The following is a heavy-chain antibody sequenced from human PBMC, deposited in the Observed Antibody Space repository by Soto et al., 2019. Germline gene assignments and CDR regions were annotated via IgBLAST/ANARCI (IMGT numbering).Heavy chain of an antibody. Sequence: QVQLQQWGAGLLKPSETLSLTCAVYGGSFSGYYWSWIRQPPGKGLEWIGEINHSGSTNYNPSLKSRVTISVDTSKNQFSLKLSSVTAADTAVYYCARVFGSCYSTWGQGTLVTVSS. J-gene: IGHJ4*02. V-gene: IGHV4-34*01. CDR3: ARVFGSCYST. CDR1: GGSFSGYY. D-gene: IGHD2-15*01. CDR2: INHSGST.